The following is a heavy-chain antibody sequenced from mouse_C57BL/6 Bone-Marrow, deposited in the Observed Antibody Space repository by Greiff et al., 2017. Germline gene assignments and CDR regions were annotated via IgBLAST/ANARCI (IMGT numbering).Heavy chain of an antibody. V-gene: IGHV1-50*01. CDR2: IAPSDSYT. CDR1: GYTFTSYW. D-gene: IGHD1-1*01. CDR3: ARENRLPEYYYGSGYYGYFDV. J-gene: IGHJ1*03. Sequence: QLKQPGAELVKPGASVKLSCKASGYTFTSYWMQWVKQRPGQGLEWIGEIAPSDSYTNYNQKFKGKATFTVDTSSSTAYMQLSSPTSEDSAVYYCARENRLPEYYYGSGYYGYFDVWGTGTTVTVSS.